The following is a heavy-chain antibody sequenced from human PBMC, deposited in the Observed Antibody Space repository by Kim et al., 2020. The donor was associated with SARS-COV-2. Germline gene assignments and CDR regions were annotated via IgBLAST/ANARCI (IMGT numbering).Heavy chain of an antibody. CDR3: AKGAIRQLEY. CDR1: GFTLSDFG. Sequence: GGSLRLSCEASGFTLSDFGMAWVRQAPGKGLEWVSALRGDGAGSYDADSVKGRFTISRDNSKNTLFLEVNSLRAEDTALYYCAKGAIRQLEYWGQGTLVT. J-gene: IGHJ4*02. CDR2: LRGDGAGS. V-gene: IGHV3-23*01.